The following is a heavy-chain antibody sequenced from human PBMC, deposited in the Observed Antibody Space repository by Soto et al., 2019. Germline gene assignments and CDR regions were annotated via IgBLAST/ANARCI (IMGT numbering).Heavy chain of an antibody. D-gene: IGHD2-15*01. CDR2: IIPIFGTA. J-gene: IGHJ5*02. CDR3: ARSLRIGDCSGGRCDAVGSKENWFDP. CDR1: GGTFSSYA. Sequence: SVKVSCKASGGTFSSYAISWVRQAPGQGLEWMGGIIPIFGTANYAQKFQGRVTITADESTSTAYMELSSLRSEDTAVYYCARSLRIGDCSGGRCDAVGSKENWFDPWGEGTLVTV. V-gene: IGHV1-69*13.